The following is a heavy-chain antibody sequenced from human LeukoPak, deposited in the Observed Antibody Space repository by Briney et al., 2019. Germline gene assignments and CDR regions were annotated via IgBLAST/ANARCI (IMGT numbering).Heavy chain of an antibody. J-gene: IGHJ6*03. CDR3: ARGSYSSSWSNYYYYMDV. V-gene: IGHV4-59*12. CDR1: GGSISSYY. Sequence: SETLSLTCTVSGGSISSYYWSWIRQPPGKGLEWIGYIYYSGSTNYNPSLKSRVTISVDTSKNQFSLKLSSVTALDTAVYYCARGSYSSSWSNYYYYMDVWGKGTTVTVSS. D-gene: IGHD6-13*01. CDR2: IYYSGST.